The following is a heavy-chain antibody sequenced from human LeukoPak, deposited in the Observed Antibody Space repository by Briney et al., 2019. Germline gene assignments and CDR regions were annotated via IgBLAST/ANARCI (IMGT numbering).Heavy chain of an antibody. CDR2: IFPGDSDT. D-gene: IGHD2-2*01. V-gene: IGHV5-51*01. J-gene: IGHJ4*02. CDR1: GYSFPAYW. Sequence: GESLKISCKGSGYSFPAYWIGWVRQMSGKGLEWMGIIFPGDSDTRYSPSFQGQVTISADKSISTAYLQWGSLKASDTAMYYCARHSPGYCSSTSCPFDYWGQGTLVTVSS. CDR3: ARHSPGYCSSTSCPFDY.